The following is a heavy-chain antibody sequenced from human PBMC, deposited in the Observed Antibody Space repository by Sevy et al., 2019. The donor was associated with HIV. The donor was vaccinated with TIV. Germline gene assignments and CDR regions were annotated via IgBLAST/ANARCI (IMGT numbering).Heavy chain of an antibody. CDR1: XXXXXXXX. J-gene: IGHJ1*01. CDR2: IXXXXNNK. V-gene: IGHV3-33*01. CDR3: ARDLXXXXYXXXXXX. Sequence: GGSLRLSXATXXXXXXXXXIXXVRXAXGXGXGXVALIXXXXNNKFYADSVKGRFTISRDNSKNTLYLQMNSLRPEDTAVYYCARDLXXXXYXXXXXXWGQXALVTVSS.